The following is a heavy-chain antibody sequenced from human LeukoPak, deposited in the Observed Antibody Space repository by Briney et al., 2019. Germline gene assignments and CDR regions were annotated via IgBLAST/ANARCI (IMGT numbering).Heavy chain of an antibody. D-gene: IGHD4-23*01. CDR2: IYYSGTT. CDR3: ARGSSSYTTVLTLGAFDI. Sequence: SETLSLTCTVSGGSISSGGYYWSWIRQHPGEGLEWIGYIYYSGTTYYNPSLKSRLTISVDTSKNQFSLKLSSVTAADTAVYYCARGSSSYTTVLTLGAFDIWGQGTMVTVSS. V-gene: IGHV4-31*03. J-gene: IGHJ3*02. CDR1: GGSISSGGYY.